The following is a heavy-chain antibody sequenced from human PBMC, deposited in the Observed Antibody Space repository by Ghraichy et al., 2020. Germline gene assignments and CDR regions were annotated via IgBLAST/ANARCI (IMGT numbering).Heavy chain of an antibody. CDR3: VRRTVVNPESFDY. V-gene: IGHV3-23*01. CDR2: ISGSDDDT. CDR1: GFTFNSNA. D-gene: IGHD4-23*01. J-gene: IGHJ4*02. Sequence: GESLNISFAASGFTFNSNAMSWVRQAPGKGLEWVSAISGSDDDTYYTDSVKGRFTISRDNSKNTLYLLMNSLRTDDTAVYYCVRRTVVNPESFDYWGQGTLVTVSS.